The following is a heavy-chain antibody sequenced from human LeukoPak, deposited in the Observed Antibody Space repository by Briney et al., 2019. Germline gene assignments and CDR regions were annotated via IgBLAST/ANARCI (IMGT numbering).Heavy chain of an antibody. J-gene: IGHJ6*03. CDR3: ARDGCSSTSCYNPGYYYYYMDV. Sequence: GASVKVSCKASGYTFTSYGISWVRQAPGQGLEWMGWISAYNGNTNYAQKLQGRVTMTTDTSTSTAYMELRSLRSDDTAVYYCARDGCSSTSCYNPGYYYYYMDVWGKGTTVTVSS. V-gene: IGHV1-18*01. CDR1: GYTFTSYG. D-gene: IGHD2-2*02. CDR2: ISAYNGNT.